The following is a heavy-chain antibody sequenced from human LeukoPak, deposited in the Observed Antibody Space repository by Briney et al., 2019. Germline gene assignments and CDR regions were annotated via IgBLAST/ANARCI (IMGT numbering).Heavy chain of an antibody. V-gene: IGHV3-13*01. J-gene: IGHJ4*02. D-gene: IGHD3-22*01. CDR1: GFTLRSYV. CDR2: IGTAGDT. Sequence: GGSLRLSCAASGFTLRSYVMSWVRQAPGKGLEWVSGIGTAGDTYYPGSVKGRFTISRENAKNSLYLQMNSLRAEDTAVYYCARESYSSGYYYDYWGQGTLVTVSS. CDR3: ARESYSSGYYYDY.